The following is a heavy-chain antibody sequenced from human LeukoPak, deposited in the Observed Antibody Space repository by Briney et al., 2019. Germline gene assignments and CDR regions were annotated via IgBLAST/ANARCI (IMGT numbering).Heavy chain of an antibody. CDR3: AKNGPRETIVGATRIDY. J-gene: IGHJ4*02. CDR2: FYVGGAT. D-gene: IGHD1-26*01. CDR1: GFSVTNNY. V-gene: IGHV3-53*01. Sequence: GGSLRLSCAVSGFSVTNNYMSWVRQAPGKGLEWVSVFYVGGATYYADSVKGRFTISRDNSENTLYLQMKSLRAEDTAVYYCAKNGPRETIVGATRIDYWGQGTLVTVSS.